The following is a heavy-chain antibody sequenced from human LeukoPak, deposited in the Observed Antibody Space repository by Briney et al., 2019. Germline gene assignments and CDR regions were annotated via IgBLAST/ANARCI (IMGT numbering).Heavy chain of an antibody. CDR3: ARGRSASSGTFYYYMDV. CDR1: GGSISSGSYY. Sequence: SETLSLTCTVSGGSISSGSYYWSWIRQPAGKGLEWIGRIYTSGSTNYNPSLKSRVTMSVDTSKNQFSLKLSSVTAADTAVYYCARGRSASSGTFYYYMDVWGKGTTVTISS. V-gene: IGHV4-61*02. CDR2: IYTSGST. D-gene: IGHD6-13*01. J-gene: IGHJ6*03.